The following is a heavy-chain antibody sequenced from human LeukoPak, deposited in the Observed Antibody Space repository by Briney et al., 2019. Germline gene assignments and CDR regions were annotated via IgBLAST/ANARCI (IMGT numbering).Heavy chain of an antibody. V-gene: IGHV3-7*01. Sequence: GGSLRLSCAASGFTFSSYWMSWVRQAPGKVLEWVANIKQDGSEKYYVDSVKGRFTISRDNAKNSLYLQMNSLRAEDTAVYYCASAYDFWSGYSKIDYWGQGTLVTVSS. J-gene: IGHJ4*02. CDR3: ASAYDFWSGYSKIDY. D-gene: IGHD3-3*01. CDR1: GFTFSSYW. CDR2: IKQDGSEK.